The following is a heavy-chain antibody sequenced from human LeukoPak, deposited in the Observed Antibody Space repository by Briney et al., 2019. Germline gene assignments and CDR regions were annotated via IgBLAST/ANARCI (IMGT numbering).Heavy chain of an antibody. Sequence: PGRSLRLPCAASGFTFSSYGMHWVRQAPGKGLEWVAVISYDGSNKYYADSVKGRFTISRDNSKNTLYLQMNSLRAEDTAVYYCAKDRGDGYRDYYYGMDVWGQGTTVTVSS. D-gene: IGHD5-24*01. J-gene: IGHJ6*02. V-gene: IGHV3-30*18. CDR3: AKDRGDGYRDYYYGMDV. CDR2: ISYDGSNK. CDR1: GFTFSSYG.